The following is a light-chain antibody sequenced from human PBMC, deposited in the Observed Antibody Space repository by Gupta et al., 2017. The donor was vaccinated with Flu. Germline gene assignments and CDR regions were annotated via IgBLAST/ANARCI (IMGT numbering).Light chain of an antibody. V-gene: IGLV2-14*01. J-gene: IGLJ2*01. CDR1: SSDVGGYNY. CDR2: EVS. Sequence: QSALTQPASVSGSPGQTITISCTGSSSDVGGYNYVSWYQQHPGQAPILLIYEVSKRLSGVPDRFSASKSGRTASLTITGLQAEDEADYYCNSSSSSTNFVVFGGGTKLTVL. CDR3: NSSSSSTNFVV.